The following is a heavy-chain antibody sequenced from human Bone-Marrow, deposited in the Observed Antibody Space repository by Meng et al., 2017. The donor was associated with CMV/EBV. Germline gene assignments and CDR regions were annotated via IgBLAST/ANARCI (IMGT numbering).Heavy chain of an antibody. Sequence: QVHRQESHPGLVKPSQSLSLSCTLSGGSISSGDYYWSWIRQPPGKGLEWIGYIYYSGSTYYNPSLKSRVTISVDTSKNQFSLKLSSVTAADTAVYYCAGTPIAAAGLFDYWGQGTLVTVSS. V-gene: IGHV4-30-4*08. CDR3: AGTPIAAAGLFDY. D-gene: IGHD6-13*01. CDR2: IYYSGST. J-gene: IGHJ4*02. CDR1: GGSISSGDYY.